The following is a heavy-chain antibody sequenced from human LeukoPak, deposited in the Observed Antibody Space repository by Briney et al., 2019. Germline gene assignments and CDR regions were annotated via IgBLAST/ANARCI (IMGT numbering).Heavy chain of an antibody. Sequence: GGSLRLSCAASGFTLSDYYMSWIRQAPGKRLEWVSYIGGSSSYTNYADSVKGRFTISRDNTENSLYLQMSSLRAEDTAVYYCARDILGTSGHFDYWDHGILVTVSS. CDR2: IGGSSSYT. J-gene: IGHJ4*01. V-gene: IGHV3-11*06. CDR1: GFTLSDYY. CDR3: ARDILGTSGHFDY. D-gene: IGHD1-26*01.